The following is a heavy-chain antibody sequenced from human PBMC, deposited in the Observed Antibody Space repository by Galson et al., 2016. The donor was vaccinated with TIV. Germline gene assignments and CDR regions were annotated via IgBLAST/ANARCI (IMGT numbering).Heavy chain of an antibody. CDR1: GFTFGSYG. D-gene: IGHD6-13*01. J-gene: IGHJ4*02. V-gene: IGHV3-30*03. CDR3: ARGFSSYYFDY. Sequence: SLRLSCAASGFTFGSYGMHWVRHGPGKGLEWLAFVSFDRSDTTYADSVKGRFTISRDNFKNTLYLQMSSLRTEDTAVYYCARGFSSYYFDYWGRGTPVTVSS. CDR2: VSFDRSDT.